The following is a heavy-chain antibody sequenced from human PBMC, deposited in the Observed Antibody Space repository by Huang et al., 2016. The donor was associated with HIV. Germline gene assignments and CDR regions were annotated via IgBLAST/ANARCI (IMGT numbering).Heavy chain of an antibody. V-gene: IGHV3-30*18. Sequence: VQLVESGGGVVQPGRSLRISCAASGFTFSSYGMHWVRQAPGKGLEWVAVISYDGKTKYYADSVKGRFSISRDNSKTTVYLQLNSLRVEDTAVHYCAKGGSAAAVLDFWGQGTLVTVSS. CDR1: GFTFSSYG. CDR2: ISYDGKTK. CDR3: AKGGSAAAVLDF. D-gene: IGHD6-13*01. J-gene: IGHJ4*02.